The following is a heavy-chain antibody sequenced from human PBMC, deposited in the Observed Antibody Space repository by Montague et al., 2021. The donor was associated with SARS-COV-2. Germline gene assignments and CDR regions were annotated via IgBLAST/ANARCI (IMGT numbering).Heavy chain of an antibody. D-gene: IGHD2-15*01. V-gene: IGHV3-30*04. CDR2: ISYDGSIK. CDR1: GFSFSSSV. Sequence: SLRLSCAASGFSFSSSVMHWVRQAPGKGLEWVAVISYDGSIKNYXDSXQGRFTISRDNSKNTLYLQMNGLRPDDTAVYYCARGPHYCSGGDCFWGQGALVTVSS. CDR3: ARGPHYCSGGDCF. J-gene: IGHJ4*02.